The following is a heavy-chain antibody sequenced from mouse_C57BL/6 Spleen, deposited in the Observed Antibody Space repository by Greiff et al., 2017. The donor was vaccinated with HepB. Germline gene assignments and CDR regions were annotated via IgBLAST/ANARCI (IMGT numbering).Heavy chain of an antibody. CDR1: GYAFSSSW. J-gene: IGHJ1*03. Sequence: VQLQQSGPELVKPGASVKISCKASGYAFSSSWMNWVKQRPGKGLEWIGRIYPGDGDTNYNGKFKGKATLTADKSSSTAYMQLSSLTSEDSAVYFCARSGYYRGYFDVWGTGTTVTVSS. CDR2: IYPGDGDT. CDR3: ARSGYYRGYFDV. V-gene: IGHV1-82*01. D-gene: IGHD2-12*01.